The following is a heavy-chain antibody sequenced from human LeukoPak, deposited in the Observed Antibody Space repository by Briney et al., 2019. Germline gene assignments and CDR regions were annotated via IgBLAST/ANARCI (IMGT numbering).Heavy chain of an antibody. CDR1: GFTSSRYW. D-gene: IGHD6-19*01. J-gene: IGHJ4*02. CDR2: ISSDGSNI. CDR3: ARDQTVAGPSTFDS. Sequence: GGSLRLSCAASGFTSSRYWMHWVRQVPGKGLVWVSRISSDGSNIIYADSVKGRFSISRDNAQKTLHLQMNSLRAEDSAVYYCARDQTVAGPSTFDSWGQGTLVTVSS. V-gene: IGHV3-74*01.